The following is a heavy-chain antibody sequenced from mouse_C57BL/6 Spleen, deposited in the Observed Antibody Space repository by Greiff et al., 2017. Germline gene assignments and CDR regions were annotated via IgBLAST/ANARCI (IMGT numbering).Heavy chain of an antibody. Sequence: QVQLQQPGAELVMPGASVKLSCKASGYTFTSYWMHWVKQTPGQGLEWIGEIDPSDSYTNYNQKFKGKSTLTVDKSSSTAYMQLSSLTSEDSAVYYCARWGLRQGGYFDYWGQGTTLTVSS. CDR1: GYTFTSYW. D-gene: IGHD2-4*01. CDR3: ARWGLRQGGYFDY. CDR2: IDPSDSYT. V-gene: IGHV1-69*01. J-gene: IGHJ2*01.